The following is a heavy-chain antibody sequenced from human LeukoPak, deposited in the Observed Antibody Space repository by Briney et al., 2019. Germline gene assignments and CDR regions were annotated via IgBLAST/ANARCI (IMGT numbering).Heavy chain of an antibody. CDR1: GFTFSSYW. V-gene: IGHV3-7*03. D-gene: IGHD5-12*01. J-gene: IGHJ4*02. CDR3: AKDGAWLRFDD. Sequence: GGSLRLSCAASGFTFSSYWMSWVRQAPGKGLEWVANIKQDGSEKYYVDSVKGRFTISRDNAKNSLYLQMNNLRAEDTAVYYCAKDGAWLRFDDWGQGILVTVSS. CDR2: IKQDGSEK.